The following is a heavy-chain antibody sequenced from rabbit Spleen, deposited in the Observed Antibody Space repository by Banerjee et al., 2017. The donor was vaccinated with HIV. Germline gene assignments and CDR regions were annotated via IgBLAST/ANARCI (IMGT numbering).Heavy chain of an antibody. J-gene: IGHJ4*01. Sequence: QEQLEESGGDLVKPEGSLTLTCTASGFSFSSSYWMCWVRQAPGKGLEWIACIGTSSGTTYYASWAKGRFTITRSTSLNTVPLQMTSLTAADTATYFCARGSAAMTMVITGYYLSLWGPGTLVTVS. V-gene: IGHV1S45*01. CDR2: IGTSSGTT. CDR3: ARGSAAMTMVITGYYLSL. D-gene: IGHD2-1*01. CDR1: GFSFSSSYW.